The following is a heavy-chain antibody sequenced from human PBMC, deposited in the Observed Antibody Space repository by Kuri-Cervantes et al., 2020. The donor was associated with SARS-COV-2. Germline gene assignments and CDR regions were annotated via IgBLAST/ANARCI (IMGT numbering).Heavy chain of an antibody. Sequence: SVKVSCKASGYTFTSYGISWVRQAPGQGLEWMGGIIPIFGTANYAQKFQGRVTITADESTSTAHMELSSLRSEDTAVYYCARDREGVGATPSFDYWGQGTLVTVSS. CDR1: GYTFTSYG. D-gene: IGHD1-26*01. CDR2: IIPIFGTA. V-gene: IGHV1-69*13. J-gene: IGHJ4*02. CDR3: ARDREGVGATPSFDY.